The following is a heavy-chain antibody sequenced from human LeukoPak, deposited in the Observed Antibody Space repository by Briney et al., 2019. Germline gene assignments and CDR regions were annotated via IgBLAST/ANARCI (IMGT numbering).Heavy chain of an antibody. CDR3: ARPLQGIVGATGFDY. Sequence: GESLKISCQGSEYSFATYWIAWLRQMPGKGLEWMGIIYPSGSDTRYSPSFQGQVTISADKSIKTAYLQWSSLKASDTAMYYCARPLQGIVGATGFDYWGQGTLVTVSS. CDR1: EYSFATYW. V-gene: IGHV5-51*01. J-gene: IGHJ4*02. CDR2: IYPSGSDT. D-gene: IGHD1-26*01.